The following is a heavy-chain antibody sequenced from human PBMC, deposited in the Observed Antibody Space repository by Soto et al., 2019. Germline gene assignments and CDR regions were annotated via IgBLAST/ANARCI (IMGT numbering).Heavy chain of an antibody. CDR2: ISAYNGNT. CDR3: ARDRRGSSWYDAAASPLYYYYMDV. Sequence: ASVKVSCKASGYTFTSYGISWVRQAPGQGLEWMGWISAYNGNTNYAQKLQGRVTMTTDTSTSTAYMELRSLRSDDTAVYYCARDRRGSSWYDAAASPLYYYYMDVWGKGTTVTVSS. J-gene: IGHJ6*03. V-gene: IGHV1-18*01. D-gene: IGHD6-13*01. CDR1: GYTFTSYG.